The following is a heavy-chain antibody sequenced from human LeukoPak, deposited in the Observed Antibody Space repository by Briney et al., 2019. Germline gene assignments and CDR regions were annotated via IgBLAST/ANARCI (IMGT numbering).Heavy chain of an antibody. D-gene: IGHD6-25*01. CDR3: ARVPSSGWPQVNFDH. V-gene: IGHV6-1*01. CDR2: TCDRSKCYT. J-gene: IGHJ4*02. Sequence: SETLSLTCAVSGDTFSSYGATWIRHTPCQSLECVWFIRTCDRSKCYTDYEVSVDTRITIYPNTSMKQLSQQLSSVTPEDSYWHYCARVPSSGWPQVNFDHSGQGTLVTVSP. CDR1: GDTFSSYGAT.